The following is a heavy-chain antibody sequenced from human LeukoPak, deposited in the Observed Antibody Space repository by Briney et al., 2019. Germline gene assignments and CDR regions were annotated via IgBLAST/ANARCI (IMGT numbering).Heavy chain of an antibody. Sequence: GRSLTLSRAASGFTFSSSGMHWVRQAPGGGLEYVSAIGGDGGNTYHVTSVTGRFTISRDNSKNTLYLQMGSLRAEDKGVYFCARYGGTVARYDSWGQGALVTVSS. CDR3: ARYGGTVARYDS. CDR2: IGGDGGNT. J-gene: IGHJ4*02. D-gene: IGHD4-23*01. CDR1: GFTFSSSG. V-gene: IGHV3-64*01.